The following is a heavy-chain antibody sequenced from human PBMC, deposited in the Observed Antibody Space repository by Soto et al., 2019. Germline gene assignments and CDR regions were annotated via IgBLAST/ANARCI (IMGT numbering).Heavy chain of an antibody. Sequence: GESLKISCKGSGYSFTSYWIGWVRQMPGKGLEWMGIIYPGDSDTRYSPSFQGQVTIPADKSISTAYLQWSSLKASDTAMYYCARRRRIAAADYYFDYWGQGTLVTVSS. CDR3: ARRRRIAAADYYFDY. J-gene: IGHJ4*02. CDR2: IYPGDSDT. D-gene: IGHD6-13*01. V-gene: IGHV5-51*01. CDR1: GYSFTSYW.